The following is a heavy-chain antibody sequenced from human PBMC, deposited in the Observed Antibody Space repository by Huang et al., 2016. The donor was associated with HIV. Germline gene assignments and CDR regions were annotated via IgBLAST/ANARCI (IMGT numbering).Heavy chain of an antibody. D-gene: IGHD3-3*01. V-gene: IGHV4-30-4*08. J-gene: IGHJ4*02. Sequence: QVQLQESGPGLVKPSQTLSLTCTVSGDSIRSGGYYWTWIRQSPAKGLEWIGYIYYSGSCDYNPSLKSRVSISIDAFKNRVSLKLKSVTVADTAVYYCARAPATHSVFFYWGQGTLVTVSA. CDR2: IYYSGSC. CDR3: ARAPATHSVFFY. CDR1: GDSIRSGGYY.